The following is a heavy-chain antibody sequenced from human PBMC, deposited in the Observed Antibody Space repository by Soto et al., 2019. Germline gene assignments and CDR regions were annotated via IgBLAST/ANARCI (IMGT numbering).Heavy chain of an antibody. CDR1: GGSISSYY. J-gene: IGHJ5*02. CDR2: IYYSGST. CDR3: ASYGAASDPRFDP. Sequence: QVQLQESGPGLVKPSETLSLTCTVSGGSISSYYWSWIRQPPGKGLEWIGYIYYSGSTNYNPSLKSRVTISVDTSKDQSAQQLSSVTAAETAVYCCASYGAASDPRFDPWGPGTLVTVCS. V-gene: IGHV4-59*12. D-gene: IGHD3-10*01.